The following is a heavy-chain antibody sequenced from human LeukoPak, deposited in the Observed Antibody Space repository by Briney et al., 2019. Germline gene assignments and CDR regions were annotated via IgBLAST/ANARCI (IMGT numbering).Heavy chain of an antibody. CDR1: GGSISSGGYD. Sequence: NPSQTLSLTCTVSGGSISSGGYDWGWLRQQPGRGLEWIVYIYYSGSTYYNPSLKSRVTISVDTSKNQFSLKLGSVTAADTAVYYCARNNRGYSYGYLNPWGQGTLVTVSS. CDR3: ARNNRGYSYGYLNP. D-gene: IGHD5-18*01. J-gene: IGHJ5*02. V-gene: IGHV4-31*03. CDR2: IYYSGST.